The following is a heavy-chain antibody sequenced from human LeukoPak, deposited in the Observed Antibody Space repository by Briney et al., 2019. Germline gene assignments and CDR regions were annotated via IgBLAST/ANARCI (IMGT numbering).Heavy chain of an antibody. V-gene: IGHV4-34*01. J-gene: IGHJ4*02. Sequence: PSETLSLTCTVSGGSISSYYWSWIRQPPGKGLEWIGEINHSGSTNYNPSLKSRVTISVDTSKNQFSLKLSSVTAADTAVYYCARHDLMVRGVIDYWGQGTLVTVSS. CDR2: INHSGST. D-gene: IGHD3-10*01. CDR1: GGSISSYY. CDR3: ARHDLMVRGVIDY.